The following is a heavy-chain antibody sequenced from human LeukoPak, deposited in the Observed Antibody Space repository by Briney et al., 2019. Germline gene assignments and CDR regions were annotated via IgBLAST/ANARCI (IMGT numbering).Heavy chain of an antibody. CDR3: ARDMPWGNWFDP. V-gene: IGHV1-18*01. CDR1: GYTFTSYG. J-gene: IGHJ5*02. CDR2: ISAYNGNT. Sequence: ASVKVSCKASGYTFTSYGITWVRQAPGQGLEWMGWISAYNGNTNYAQKLQGRVTMTRNTSISTAYMELSSLRSEDTAVYYCARDMPWGNWFDPWGQGTLVTVSS. D-gene: IGHD2-2*01.